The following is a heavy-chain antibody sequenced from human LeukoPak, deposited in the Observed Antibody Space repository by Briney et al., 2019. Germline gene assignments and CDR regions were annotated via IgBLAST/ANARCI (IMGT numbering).Heavy chain of an antibody. CDR1: GGSISTYY. CDR3: ARDVVAAAGTWDY. CDR2: MYTSGST. D-gene: IGHD6-13*01. V-gene: IGHV4-4*07. Sequence: SETLSLTCSVSGGSISTYYWTWIRQPAGKGLEWIGHMYTSGSTNSNPSLTSRITISLDTSKNQFSLKLSSVTAADTAVYYCARDVVAAAGTWDYWGQGTLVTVSS. J-gene: IGHJ4*02.